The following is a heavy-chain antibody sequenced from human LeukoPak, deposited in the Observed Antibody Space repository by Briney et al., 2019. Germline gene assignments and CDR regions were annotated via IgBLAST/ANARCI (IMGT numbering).Heavy chain of an antibody. V-gene: IGHV3-23*01. CDR3: AKVGYYYGSGSYSY. CDR2: ISGSGGST. CDR1: GFTFSSYA. Sequence: GGSLRLSCAASGFTFSSYAMSWVRQAPGKGLEWVSAISGSGGSTYYADSVKGRFAISRDNSKNTLYLQMNSLRAEDTAVYYCAKVGYYYGSGSYSYWGQGTLVTVSS. D-gene: IGHD3-10*01. J-gene: IGHJ4*02.